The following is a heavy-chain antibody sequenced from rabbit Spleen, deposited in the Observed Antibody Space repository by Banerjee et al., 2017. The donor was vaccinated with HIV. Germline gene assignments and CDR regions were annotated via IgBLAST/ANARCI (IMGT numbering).Heavy chain of an antibody. V-gene: IGHV1S47*01. J-gene: IGHJ4*01. CDR1: GFDFSSYG. CDR3: ARDGAGGSYFAL. Sequence: QEQLVESGGGLVQPGGSLKLSCKASGFDFSSYGVTWVRQAPGKGLEWIGYIDPIFGITYYANWVNGRFSISRENTQNTVFLQVTSLTAADTATYFCARDGAGGSYFALWGQGTLVTVS. CDR2: IDPIFGIT. D-gene: IGHD8-1*01.